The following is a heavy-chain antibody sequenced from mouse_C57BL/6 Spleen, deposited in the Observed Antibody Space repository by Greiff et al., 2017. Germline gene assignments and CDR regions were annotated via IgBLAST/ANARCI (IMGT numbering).Heavy chain of an antibody. CDR2: LYPGDGDT. J-gene: IGHJ3*01. Sequence: VQLQPSGAELVKPGASVKISCKASGYAFSSYWMNWVKQRPGNGLEWIGQLYPGDGDTNYNGKFQGTATLHADKSSSTAYMQLSSLTSEDSAFYLGARELYDYDVCAYWDQGTLVTVSA. D-gene: IGHD2-4*01. CDR3: ARELYDYDVCAY. CDR1: GYAFSSYW. V-gene: IGHV1-80*01.